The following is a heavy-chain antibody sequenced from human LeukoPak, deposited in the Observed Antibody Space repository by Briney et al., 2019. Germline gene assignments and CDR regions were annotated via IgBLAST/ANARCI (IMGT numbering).Heavy chain of an antibody. CDR3: ATDQGYGDPPVQH. CDR1: GYTLTELS. V-gene: IGHV1-24*01. CDR2: FDPEDGET. Sequence: ASVKVSCKVSGYTLTELSMHWVGQAPGKGLEWMGGFDPEDGETIYAQKFQGRVTMTEDTSTDTAYMELSSLRSEDTAVYYCATDQGYGDPPVQHWGQGTLVTVSS. D-gene: IGHD4-17*01. J-gene: IGHJ1*01.